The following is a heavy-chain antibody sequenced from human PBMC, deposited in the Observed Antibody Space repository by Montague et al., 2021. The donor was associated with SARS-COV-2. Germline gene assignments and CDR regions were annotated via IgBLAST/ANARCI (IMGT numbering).Heavy chain of an antibody. CDR2: IYTSGST. J-gene: IGHJ4*02. D-gene: IGHD3-9*01. CDR1: GGSISSGSYY. V-gene: IGHV4-61*02. CDR3: ARGVLRYFDWTSPFDY. Sequence: TLSLTCTVSGGSISSGSYYWSWIRQPAGKGLEWIGRIYTSGSTNYNPSHKSRVTISVDTSKNQFSLKLSSVTAADTAVYYCARGVLRYFDWTSPFDYWGQGTPATVSS.